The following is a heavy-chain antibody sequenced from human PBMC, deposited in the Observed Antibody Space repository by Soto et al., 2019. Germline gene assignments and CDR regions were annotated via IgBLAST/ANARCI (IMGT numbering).Heavy chain of an antibody. CDR1: GFTFSQYS. V-gene: IGHV3-21*01. J-gene: IGHJ4*02. CDR2: ISSGGHYI. D-gene: IGHD5-12*01. CDR3: AHSGYNSPIDY. Sequence: GGSLRLSCAVSGFTFSQYSMNWVRQAPGKALEWVSSISSGGHYIYYADSVKGRFIISRDNAKNSLFLQLNSLRAEDTAVYYCAHSGYNSPIDYWGQGTLVTVSS.